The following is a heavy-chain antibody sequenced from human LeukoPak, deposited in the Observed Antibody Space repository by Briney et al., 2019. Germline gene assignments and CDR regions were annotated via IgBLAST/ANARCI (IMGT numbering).Heavy chain of an antibody. CDR3: AGEDYGGYRFDY. J-gene: IGHJ4*02. Sequence: KASETLSLTCTVSGGSITSYFWSWIRQPPGKALEWIAYISLSGTINYNPSLKSRVAISLDASKNQFSLKLRSVTAADTAVYYCAGEDYGGYRFDYWGQGMLVTVSS. CDR1: GGSITSYF. V-gene: IGHV4-59*01. CDR2: ISLSGTI. D-gene: IGHD4-23*01.